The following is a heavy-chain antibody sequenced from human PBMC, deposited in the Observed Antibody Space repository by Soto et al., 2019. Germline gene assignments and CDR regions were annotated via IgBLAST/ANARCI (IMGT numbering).Heavy chain of an antibody. CDR2: ISSSGSTI. CDR1: GFTFTDYY. Sequence: QVQLVESGGGLVKPGGSLRLSCAASGFTFTDYYMSWIRQAPGKGLEWLSYISSSGSTIYYADSVKGRFTISRDNTKNSLYLHMNRLRAEDTAVYDCARVLVFYGGFDPWGQGTLGTVSS. D-gene: IGHD2-21*02. V-gene: IGHV3-11*01. J-gene: IGHJ5*02. CDR3: ARVLVFYGGFDP.